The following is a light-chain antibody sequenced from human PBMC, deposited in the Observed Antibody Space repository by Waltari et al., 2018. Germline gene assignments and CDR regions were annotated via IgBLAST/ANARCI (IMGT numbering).Light chain of an antibody. CDR1: SSDVGAYDY. CDR2: EVT. CDR3: CAYAGSYMV. J-gene: IGLJ3*02. Sequence: QSALTQPTHASGSPGQSVPIPCTGTSSDVGAYDYVSWYQQHPDKAPKLMIYEVTTRPSGVPDRFSGSKSGNTASLTVAGLQAEDEADYYCCAYAGSYMVFGAGTKVTVL. V-gene: IGLV2-8*01.